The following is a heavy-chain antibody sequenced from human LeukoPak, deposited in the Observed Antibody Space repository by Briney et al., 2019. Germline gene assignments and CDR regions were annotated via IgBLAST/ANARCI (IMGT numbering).Heavy chain of an antibody. CDR2: VDPEDGET. Sequence: GASVKVSCKASGYTFTDYYMHWVQQAPGKGLEWMGRVDPEDGETIYAEKFQGRVTITADTSTDTAYMELSSLRSEDTAVYYCATGVRFLEWSPDYWGQGTLVTVSS. V-gene: IGHV1-69-2*01. CDR3: ATGVRFLEWSPDY. CDR1: GYTFTDYY. J-gene: IGHJ4*02. D-gene: IGHD3-3*01.